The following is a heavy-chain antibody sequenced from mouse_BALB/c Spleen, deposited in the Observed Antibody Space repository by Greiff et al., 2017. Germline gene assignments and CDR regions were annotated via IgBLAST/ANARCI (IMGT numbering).Heavy chain of an antibody. CDR1: GFSLTSYG. J-gene: IGHJ1*01. V-gene: IGHV2-9*02. CDR3: ARGYYYGSSLYWYFDV. Sequence: VKVVESGPGLVAPSQSLSITCTVSGFSLTSYGVHWVRQPPGKGLEWLGVIWAGGSTNYNSALMSRLSISKDNSKSQVFLKMNSLQTDDTAMYYCARGYYYGSSLYWYFDVWGAGTTVTVSA. D-gene: IGHD1-1*01. CDR2: IWAGGST.